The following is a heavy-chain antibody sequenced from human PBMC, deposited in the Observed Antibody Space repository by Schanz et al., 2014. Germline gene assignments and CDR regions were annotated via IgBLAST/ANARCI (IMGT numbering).Heavy chain of an antibody. CDR2: LWHDGSKK. Sequence: QVQLVESGGGVVQPGRSLRLSCVASGFTFSSYDVFWVRQAPGKGLEWVAILWHDGSKKYYADSVKGRFTVSRDNSKNTLYLQLNSLRAEDTAVYYCARDFHGYGPHLDYWGQGSLVTVFS. CDR1: GFTFSSYD. J-gene: IGHJ4*02. D-gene: IGHD5-12*01. CDR3: ARDFHGYGPHLDY. V-gene: IGHV3-33*01.